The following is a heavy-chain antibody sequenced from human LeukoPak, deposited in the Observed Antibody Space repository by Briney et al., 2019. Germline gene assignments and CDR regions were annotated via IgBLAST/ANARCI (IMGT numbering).Heavy chain of an antibody. Sequence: HAGGSLRLSCAASGFTFSSYWMSWVRQAPGKGLEWVANIKQDGSEKYYVDSVKGRFTISRDNAKNSLYLQMNSLRAEDTAVYYCARDREVSSGWYYYYYYYMDVWGKGTTVTVSS. D-gene: IGHD6-19*01. CDR2: IKQDGSEK. CDR3: ARDREVSSGWYYYYYYYMDV. J-gene: IGHJ6*03. CDR1: GFTFSSYW. V-gene: IGHV3-7*01.